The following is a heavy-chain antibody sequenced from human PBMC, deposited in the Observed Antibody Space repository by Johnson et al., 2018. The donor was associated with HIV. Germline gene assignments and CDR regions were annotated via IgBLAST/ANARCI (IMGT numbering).Heavy chain of an antibody. CDR3: AKGVVYGGEDAFDI. CDR1: GFTFSDYY. CDR2: ISRSGSTI. D-gene: IGHD4-23*01. J-gene: IGHJ3*02. V-gene: IGHV3-11*01. Sequence: QMLLVESGGGVVQPGGSLRLSCAASGFTFSDYYMSWIRQAPGKGLEWVSYISRSGSTIYYADSVKGRITISRDNAKNSLYLQMNSLRAEDTAVYYCAKGVVYGGEDAFDIWGQGTMVTVSS.